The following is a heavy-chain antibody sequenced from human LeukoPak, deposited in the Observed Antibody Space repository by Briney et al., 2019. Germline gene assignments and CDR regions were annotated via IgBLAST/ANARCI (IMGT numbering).Heavy chain of an antibody. CDR2: ISGSGGST. CDR1: GFTFSSYA. CDR3: AKSDKFARALGY. Sequence: PGGSLRLSCAAYGFTFSSYAMSWVRQATGKGLEWVSAISGSGGSTYYADSVKGRFTISRDNSKNTLYLQMNSLRAEDTAVYYCAKSDKFARALGYWGQGTLVTVSS. J-gene: IGHJ4*02. V-gene: IGHV3-23*01.